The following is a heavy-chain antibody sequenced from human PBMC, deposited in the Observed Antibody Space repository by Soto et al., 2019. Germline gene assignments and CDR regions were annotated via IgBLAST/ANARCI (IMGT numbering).Heavy chain of an antibody. Sequence: GGSLRLSCAASGFTFSTYAIHWVRQAPGKGLEWVAVISYDGSNKYYADSVKGRFTISRDNSKNTLYLQMNSLRAEDTAVYYCARDQYYYDSSGRIDYWGQGTLVTVSS. CDR1: GFTFSTYA. D-gene: IGHD3-22*01. CDR2: ISYDGSNK. V-gene: IGHV3-30-3*01. J-gene: IGHJ4*02. CDR3: ARDQYYYDSSGRIDY.